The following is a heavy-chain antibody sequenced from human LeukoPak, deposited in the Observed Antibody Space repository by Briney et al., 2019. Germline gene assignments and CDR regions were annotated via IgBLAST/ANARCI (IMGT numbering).Heavy chain of an antibody. Sequence: PSETLSLTCTVSGGSISSGGYYWSWIRQHPGKGLEWIGYIYYSGSTYYNPSLKSRVTISVDTSKNQFSLKLSSVTAADTAVYYCARDRRNYNDYWGQGTLVTVSS. CDR1: GGSISSGGYY. CDR3: ARDRRNYNDY. V-gene: IGHV4-31*03. J-gene: IGHJ4*02. CDR2: IYYSGST.